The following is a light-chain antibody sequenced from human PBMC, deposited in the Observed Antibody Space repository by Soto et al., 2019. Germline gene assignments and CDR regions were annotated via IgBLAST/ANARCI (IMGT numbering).Light chain of an antibody. V-gene: IGKV1-27*01. Sequence: DIQMTQSPSSLSASVGDRVTITCRASQGISNYLAWYQQKPGKVPKLLIYAASTLQSGAPSRFSGSGSGTEFSLTISSLQPDDFATYYCQQYNSDSRTFGQGTKVDIK. CDR1: QGISNY. CDR2: AAS. J-gene: IGKJ1*01. CDR3: QQYNSDSRT.